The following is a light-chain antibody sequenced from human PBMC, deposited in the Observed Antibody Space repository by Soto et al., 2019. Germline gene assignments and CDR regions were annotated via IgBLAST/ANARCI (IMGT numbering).Light chain of an antibody. CDR1: QTVSSK. CDR2: DTS. J-gene: IGKJ1*01. Sequence: IVLTQSPATLSSSPGERATLSCRASQTVSSKLAWYQHKPGQAPRLLIYDTSNRATGIPARFSGSGSGTDFTLTISSLEPEDFAVYYCHQRKSWPRTFGHGSKVDIK. V-gene: IGKV3-11*01. CDR3: HQRKSWPRT.